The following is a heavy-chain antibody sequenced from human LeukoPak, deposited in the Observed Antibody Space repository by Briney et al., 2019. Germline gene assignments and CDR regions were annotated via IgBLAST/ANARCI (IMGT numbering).Heavy chain of an antibody. D-gene: IGHD6-6*01. CDR1: GGSLSSYY. J-gene: IGHJ6*02. CDR3: ARESSSSGYYYYGMDV. Sequence: SETLSLTCTVAGGSLSSYYWSWIRQPPGKGLEWIGYIPDSGSTNYNPSLKSRVTISVDTSKNQLSLKLSSVTAADTAVYYCARESSSSGYYYYGMDVWGQGTTVTVSS. V-gene: IGHV4-59*01. CDR2: IPDSGST.